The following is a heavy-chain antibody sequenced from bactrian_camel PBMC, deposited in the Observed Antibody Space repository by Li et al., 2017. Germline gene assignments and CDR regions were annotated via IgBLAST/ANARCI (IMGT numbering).Heavy chain of an antibody. D-gene: IGHD1*01. CDR1: GYSYSTERRYC. V-gene: IGHV3S31*01. J-gene: IGHJ7*01. Sequence: DVQLVESGGGSVQAGGSLRLSCAQSGYSYSTERRYCMGWFRQAPGKEREGVAAVYIGGGSAYYADSVKGRFTISQDNANGTLYLQMDSLRPEDTAMYYCASGPWGYCTRTKWEGGMNNWGKGTQVTVS. CDR2: VYIGGGSA.